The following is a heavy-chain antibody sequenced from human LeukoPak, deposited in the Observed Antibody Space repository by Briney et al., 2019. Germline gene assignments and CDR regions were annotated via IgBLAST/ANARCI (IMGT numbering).Heavy chain of an antibody. CDR2: MNPNSGNT. V-gene: IGHV1-8*01. J-gene: IGHJ3*02. CDR1: GYTFTSYD. Sequence: ASVKVSCKASGYTFTSYDINWVRQATGQGLEWMGWMNPNSGNTGYAQKFQGRVTMTRNTSISTAYMELSSLRSEDTAVYYCANTVFIRDAFDIWGQGTMVTVSS. CDR3: ANTVFIRDAFDI. D-gene: IGHD3-22*01.